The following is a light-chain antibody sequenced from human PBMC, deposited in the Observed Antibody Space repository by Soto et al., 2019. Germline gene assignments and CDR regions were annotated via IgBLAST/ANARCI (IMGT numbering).Light chain of an antibody. V-gene: IGKV3-20*01. CDR2: DAS. CDR1: QSVSSNY. J-gene: IGKJ2*01. CDR3: QQYGSSSGT. Sequence: EIVLTQSPGTLSLSPGERATLSCRASQSVSSNYLAWYQQKPGQAPRLLIYDASNRATGIPDRFSGSGSGTEFTLTISRLEPEDFAVYYCQQYGSSSGTFGQGTKLEIK.